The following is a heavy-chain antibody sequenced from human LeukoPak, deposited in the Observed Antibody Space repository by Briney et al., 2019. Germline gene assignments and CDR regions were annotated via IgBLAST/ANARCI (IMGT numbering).Heavy chain of an antibody. CDR1: GFTFSSYG. Sequence: GSLRLSCAASGFTFSSYGMSWVRQAPGKGLEWVSSIDSSGGYMFYADSVKGRFIIPRDNAKDSLYLQMNSLRVEDTAVYYCLRGDRRDYWGQGTLVTVSS. CDR2: IDSSGGYM. V-gene: IGHV3-21*06. CDR3: LRGDRRDY. J-gene: IGHJ4*02.